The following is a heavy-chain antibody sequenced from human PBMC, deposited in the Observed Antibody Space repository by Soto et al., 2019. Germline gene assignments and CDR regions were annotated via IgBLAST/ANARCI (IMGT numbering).Heavy chain of an antibody. V-gene: IGHV1-3*01. J-gene: IGHJ6*03. CDR2: INAGNGNT. CDR3: ARDPNDFWSLKNYYYYMDG. Sequence: ASVKVSCKASGYTFTSYAMHWVRQAPGQRLEWMGWINAGNGNTKYSQKFQGRVTITRDTSASTAYMELSSLRSEDTAVYYCARDPNDFWSLKNYYYYMDGWGKGTTVTVSS. CDR1: GYTFTSYA. D-gene: IGHD3-3*01.